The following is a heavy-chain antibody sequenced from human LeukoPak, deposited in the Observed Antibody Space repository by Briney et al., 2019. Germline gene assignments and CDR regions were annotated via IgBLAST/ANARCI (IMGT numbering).Heavy chain of an antibody. CDR2: IYPGDSDT. CDR3: ARLWFGELLYPYFDY. D-gene: IGHD3-10*01. V-gene: IGHV5-51*01. Sequence: GESLKISGKGSGYSFTSYWIGWVRQMPGKGLEWMGIIYPGDSDTRYSPSFQGQVTISADKSISTAYLQWSSLKASDTAMYYCARLWFGELLYPYFDYWGQGTLVTVSS. CDR1: GYSFTSYW. J-gene: IGHJ4*02.